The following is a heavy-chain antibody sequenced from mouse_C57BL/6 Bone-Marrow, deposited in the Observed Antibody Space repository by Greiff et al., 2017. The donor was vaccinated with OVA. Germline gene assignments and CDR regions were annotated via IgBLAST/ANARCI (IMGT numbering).Heavy chain of an antibody. V-gene: IGHV1-69*01. J-gene: IGHJ2*01. CDR2: IDPSDSYT. D-gene: IGHD1-1*01. CDR3: ARGDYGSALAY. CDR1: GYTFTSYW. Sequence: VQLQQPGAELVMPGASVKLSCKASGYTFTSYWMHWVKQRPGQGLEWIGEIDPSDSYTNYNQKFKGKSTLTVDKSSSTAYMQLSSLTSEDSAVYYCARGDYGSALAYWGQGTTLTVSS.